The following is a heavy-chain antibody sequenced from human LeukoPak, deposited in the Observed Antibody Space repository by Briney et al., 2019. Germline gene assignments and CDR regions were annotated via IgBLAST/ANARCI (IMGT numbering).Heavy chain of an antibody. D-gene: IGHD5-12*01. CDR1: GYTFTSYG. Sequence: ASVKVSCKASGYTFTSYGISWGRQAPGQGLEWMGWISAYNGNTNYAQKLQGRVTMTTDTSTSTAYMELRSLRSGDTAVYYCARDVVAAILGEKTFDYWGQGTLVTVSS. CDR2: ISAYNGNT. V-gene: IGHV1-18*01. J-gene: IGHJ4*02. CDR3: ARDVVAAILGEKTFDY.